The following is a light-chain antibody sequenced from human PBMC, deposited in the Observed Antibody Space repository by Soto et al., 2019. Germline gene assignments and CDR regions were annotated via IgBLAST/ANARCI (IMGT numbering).Light chain of an antibody. CDR2: EVS. V-gene: IGLV2-14*01. J-gene: IGLJ2*01. Sequence: QSALTQPASVSGSPGQSITISCTGTSSDVGAYNYVSWYQHHPGKAPKVIIYEVSNRPSGVSNRFSGSKTGNTASLTISGLQAEDEGDYYCNSYTVSNTVVFGGGTKLTVL. CDR3: NSYTVSNTVV. CDR1: SSDVGAYNY.